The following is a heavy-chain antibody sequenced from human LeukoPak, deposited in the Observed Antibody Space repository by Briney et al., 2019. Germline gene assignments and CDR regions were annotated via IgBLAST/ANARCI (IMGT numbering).Heavy chain of an antibody. J-gene: IGHJ4*02. V-gene: IGHV3-48*03. CDR3: AKGQNSHFDY. D-gene: IGHD2/OR15-2a*01. CDR2: ISRSGGTL. Sequence: GGSLRLSCAASGFTFSSFEMNWVRQAPGEGLEWVSYISRSGGTLYYADSVKGRFTISRDNTKNLLYLQMNSLRAEDTAVYYCAKGQNSHFDYWGQGTLVTVSS. CDR1: GFTFSSFE.